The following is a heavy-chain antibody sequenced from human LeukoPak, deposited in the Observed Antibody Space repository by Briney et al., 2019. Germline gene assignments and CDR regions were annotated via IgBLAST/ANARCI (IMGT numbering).Heavy chain of an antibody. V-gene: IGHV4-34*01. J-gene: IGHJ4*02. Sequence: SETLSLTCAVYGGSFSGYYWSWIRQPPGKGLEWIGSIYHSGSTYYNPSLKSRVTISVDTSKNQFSLKLSSVTAADTAVYYCASSYYDISNGGFDYWGQGTLVTVSS. D-gene: IGHD3-9*01. CDR1: GGSFSGYY. CDR2: IYHSGST. CDR3: ASSYYDISNGGFDY.